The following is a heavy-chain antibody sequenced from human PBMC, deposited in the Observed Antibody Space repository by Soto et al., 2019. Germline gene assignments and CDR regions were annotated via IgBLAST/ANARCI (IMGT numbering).Heavy chain of an antibody. CDR3: ARSALDVLRYFDWLSPFDY. Sequence: ASVKVSCKXSGYTFTSYGISWVRQAPGQGLEWMGWISAYNGNTNYAQKLQGRVTMTTDTSTSTAYMELRSLRSDDTAVYYCARSALDVLRYFDWLSPFDYWGQGTLVTASS. J-gene: IGHJ4*02. D-gene: IGHD3-9*01. V-gene: IGHV1-18*01. CDR2: ISAYNGNT. CDR1: GYTFTSYG.